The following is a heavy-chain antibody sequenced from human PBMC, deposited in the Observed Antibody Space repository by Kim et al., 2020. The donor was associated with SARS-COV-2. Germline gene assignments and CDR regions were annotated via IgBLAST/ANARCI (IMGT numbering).Heavy chain of an antibody. CDR2: IYYSGST. V-gene: IGHV4-31*03. J-gene: IGHJ4*02. CDR1: GGSISSGGYY. D-gene: IGHD3-22*01. Sequence: TLSLTCTVSGGSISSGGYYWSWIRQHPGKGLEWIGYIYYSGSTYYNPSLKSRVTISVDTSKNQFSLKLSSVTAADTAVYYCARARITMIVVVSTFDYWGQGTLVTVSS. CDR3: ARARITMIVVVSTFDY.